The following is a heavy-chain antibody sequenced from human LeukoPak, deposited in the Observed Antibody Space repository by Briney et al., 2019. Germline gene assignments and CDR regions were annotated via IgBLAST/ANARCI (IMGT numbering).Heavy chain of an antibody. CDR1: GFTFSSYG. V-gene: IGHV3-33*03. D-gene: IGHD2-2*01. CDR3: ARIPYCSSTSCHYYYYYMDV. CDR2: IWYDGSNK. Sequence: PGRSLRLSCAASGFTFSSYGMHGVRQAPGKGLEWVAVIWYDGSNKYYADSVKGRFTISRDNAKNALYLQMNSLRAEDTAVYYCARIPYCSSTSCHYYYYYMDVWGKGTTVTVSS. J-gene: IGHJ6*03.